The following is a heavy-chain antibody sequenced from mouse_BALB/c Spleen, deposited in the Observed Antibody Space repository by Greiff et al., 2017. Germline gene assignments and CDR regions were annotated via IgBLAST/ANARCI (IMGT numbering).Heavy chain of an antibody. D-gene: IGHD3-2*02. V-gene: IGHV5-6-3*01. Sequence: EVMLVESGGGLVQPGGSLKLSCAASGFTFSSYGMSWVRQTPDKRLELVATINSNGGSTYYPDSVKGRFTISRDNAKNTLYLQMSSLKSEDTAMYYCARDSAFAYWGQGTLVTVSA. CDR2: INSNGGST. CDR1: GFTFSSYG. CDR3: ARDSAFAY. J-gene: IGHJ3*01.